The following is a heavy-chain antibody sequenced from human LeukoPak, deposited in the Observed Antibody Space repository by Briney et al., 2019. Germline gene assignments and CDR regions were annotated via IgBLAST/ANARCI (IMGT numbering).Heavy chain of an antibody. D-gene: IGHD4-17*01. CDR3: AKKYGDYSSNDAFDI. CDR1: GFTFSSYA. Sequence: GRSLRLSCAASGFTFSSYAMSWVRQAPGKGLEWVSAISGSGGSTYYADSVKGRFTISRDNSKNTLYLQMNSLRAEDTAVYYCAKKYGDYSSNDAFDIWGQGTMVTVSS. V-gene: IGHV3-23*01. J-gene: IGHJ3*02. CDR2: ISGSGGST.